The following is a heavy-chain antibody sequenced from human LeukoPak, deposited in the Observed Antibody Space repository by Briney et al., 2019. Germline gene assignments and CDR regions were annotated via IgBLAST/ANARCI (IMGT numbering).Heavy chain of an antibody. D-gene: IGHD3-10*01. J-gene: IGHJ6*03. CDR2: ISWNSGSI. Sequence: GGSLRLSCAASGFTFDDYAMHWVRQAPGKGLEWVSGISWNSGSIGYADSVKGRFTISRDNAKNSLYLQMNSLRAEDTAVYYCARDKAVRGQQLGGDYYYYYMDVWGKGTTVTVSS. CDR3: ARDKAVRGQQLGGDYYYYYMDV. V-gene: IGHV3-9*01. CDR1: GFTFDDYA.